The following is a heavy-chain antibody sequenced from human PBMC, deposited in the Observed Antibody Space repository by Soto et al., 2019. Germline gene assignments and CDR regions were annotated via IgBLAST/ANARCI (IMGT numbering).Heavy chain of an antibody. CDR3: ASGTNGAFFVY. Sequence: QVQLVESGGGLVKPGGSLRLSCAASGFTFSDYYMSWIRQAPGKGLEWVSYISSRSSTIFYADSEKGRFTISRDKVKNSLYLQMNSLRAEDPAVYYCASGTNGAFFVYWGQGILVTVSS. J-gene: IGHJ4*02. V-gene: IGHV3-11*01. D-gene: IGHD2-8*01. CDR1: GFTFSDYY. CDR2: ISSRSSTI.